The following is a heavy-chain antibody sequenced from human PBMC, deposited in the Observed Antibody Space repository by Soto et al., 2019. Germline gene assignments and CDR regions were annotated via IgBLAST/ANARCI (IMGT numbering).Heavy chain of an antibody. CDR3: ARLYSISGRPFMDL. J-gene: IGHJ6*02. D-gene: IGHD3-10*01. CDR1: GDSITSGGYY. V-gene: IGHV4-31*03. CDR2: IYYSVYYNGRT. Sequence: SETLSLTCTVSGDSITSGGYYWSWIRQHPGKGLEWIGYIYYSVYYNGRTFYNPSLESRVTMSADTSKNQVSLTVRSVNAADTAIYYGARLYSISGRPFMDLWGPGTTVSVSS.